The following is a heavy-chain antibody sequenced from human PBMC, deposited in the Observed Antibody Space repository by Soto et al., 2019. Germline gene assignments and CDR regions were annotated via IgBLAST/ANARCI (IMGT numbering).Heavy chain of an antibody. Sequence: SVKLSCKDSGYTITSNGISWVRQAPEQGLEWMGWISAYNGNTNYAQKLQGRVTMTTDTSTSTAYMELRSLRSDDTAVYYCARVGVIVLVPAAPPYYYYGMDVWGQGTTVTVSS. CDR1: GYTITSNG. J-gene: IGHJ6*02. CDR3: ARVGVIVLVPAAPPYYYYGMDV. D-gene: IGHD2-2*01. CDR2: ISAYNGNT. V-gene: IGHV1-18*01.